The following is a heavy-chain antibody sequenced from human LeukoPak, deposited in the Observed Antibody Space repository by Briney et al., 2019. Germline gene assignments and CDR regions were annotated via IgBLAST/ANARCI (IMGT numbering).Heavy chain of an antibody. J-gene: IGHJ4*02. Sequence: GGSLRLSCAASGFTFSSYAMSWVRQAPGKGLEWVSAISGSGGSTYYADSVKGRFTISRDNSKNTLYLQINDLRAEETAVYYCAKGLPAGGGDYWGQGTLVTVSS. CDR3: AKGLPAGGGDY. D-gene: IGHD6-25*01. V-gene: IGHV3-23*01. CDR1: GFTFSSYA. CDR2: ISGSGGST.